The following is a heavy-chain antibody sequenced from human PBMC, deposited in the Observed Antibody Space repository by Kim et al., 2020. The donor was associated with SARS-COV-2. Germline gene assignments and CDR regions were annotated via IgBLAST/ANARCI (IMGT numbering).Heavy chain of an antibody. D-gene: IGHD4-4*01. V-gene: IGHV6-1*01. J-gene: IGHJ4*02. CDR2: TYYRSKWYN. CDR3: ARDHQYSIDF. CDR1: GDSVSSDSVA. Sequence: SQTLSLTCAISGDSVSSDSVAWNWIRQSPSRGLEWLGRTYYRSKWYNDYAVSVKSRITISPDTSKNQFSLQLNSVAPEDTAVYYCARDHQYSIDFWGQGTLVPVST.